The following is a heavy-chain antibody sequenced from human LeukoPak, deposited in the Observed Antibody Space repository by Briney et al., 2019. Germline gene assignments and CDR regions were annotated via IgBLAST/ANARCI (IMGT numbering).Heavy chain of an antibody. D-gene: IGHD3-10*01. CDR1: GGSISSGSYY. J-gene: IGHJ4*02. CDR3: ARGWFGELLLDY. V-gene: IGHV4-61*02. CDR2: IYTSGST. Sequence: SQTLSLTCTVSGGSISSGSYYWSWIRQPAGKGLEWIGRIYTSGSTNYNPSLKSRVTISVDTSKNQFSLKLSSVTAADTAVYYCARGWFGELLLDYWGQGTLVTVSS.